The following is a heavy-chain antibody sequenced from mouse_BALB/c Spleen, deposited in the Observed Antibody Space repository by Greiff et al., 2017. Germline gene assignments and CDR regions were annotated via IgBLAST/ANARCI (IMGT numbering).Heavy chain of an antibody. CDR1: GYTFTSYW. J-gene: IGHJ1*01. D-gene: IGHD1-2*01. CDR3: ARRTLGDV. Sequence: QVHVKQSGAELAKPGASVKMSCKASGYTFTSYWMHWVKQRPGQGLEWIGYINPSTGYTEYNQKFKDKATLTADKSSSTAYMQLSSLTSEDSAVYYCARRTLGDVWGAGTTVTVSS. CDR2: INPSTGYT. V-gene: IGHV1-7*01.